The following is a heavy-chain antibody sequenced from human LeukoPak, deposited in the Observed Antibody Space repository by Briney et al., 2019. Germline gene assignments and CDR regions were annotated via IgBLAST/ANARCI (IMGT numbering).Heavy chain of an antibody. J-gene: IGHJ4*02. CDR3: ARSPTVGFELPFDY. V-gene: IGHV1-69*04. D-gene: IGHD4-17*01. CDR2: IIPILGIA. Sequence: ASVKVSCKASGGTFSSYAISWVRQSPGQGLEWMGRIIPILGIANYAQKFQGRVTITADKSTSTAYMELSSLRSEDTAVYYCARSPTVGFELPFDYWGQGTLVTVSS. CDR1: GGTFSSYA.